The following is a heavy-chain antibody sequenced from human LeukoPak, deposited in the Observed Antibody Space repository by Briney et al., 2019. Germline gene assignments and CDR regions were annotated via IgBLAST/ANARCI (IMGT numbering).Heavy chain of an antibody. CDR1: GVSFSGYY. J-gene: IGHJ4*02. CDR3: ARGKPWIQLWSPYFDY. CDR2: INHSGGT. V-gene: IGHV4-34*01. Sequence: SETLSLTCAVYGVSFSGYYWSWIRQPPGKGLEWIGEINHSGGTNYNPSLKSRVTISVDTSKNQFSLKLSSVTAADTAEYYCARGKPWIQLWSPYFDYWGQGTLVTVSS. D-gene: IGHD5-18*01.